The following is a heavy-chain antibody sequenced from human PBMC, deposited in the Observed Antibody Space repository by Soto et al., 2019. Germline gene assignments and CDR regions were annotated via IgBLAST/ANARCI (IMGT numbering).Heavy chain of an antibody. V-gene: IGHV4-59*08. CDR2: NYETAGT. CDR3: GRQGGGGHQGLVDV. CDR1: SDPTSTHT. D-gene: IGHD3-10*01. Sequence: QVQLQESGPGMVNPSETLSLTCTVSSDPTSTHTWGWIRQTPGKGLEWIGYNYETAGTAYNPPPNGHANISLDRSTKRLAVKVRSATDAATAMYHCGRQGGGGHQGLVDVWGRWTTVLVSS. J-gene: IGHJ6*02.